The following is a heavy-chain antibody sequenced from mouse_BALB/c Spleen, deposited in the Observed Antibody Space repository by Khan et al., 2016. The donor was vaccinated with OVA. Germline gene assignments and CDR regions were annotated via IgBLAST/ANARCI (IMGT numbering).Heavy chain of an antibody. J-gene: IGHJ4*01. CDR3: ARDGSQYNYAMDY. D-gene: IGHD2-3*01. Sequence: EVKLLESGPGLVNPSQSLSLTCTVTGYSITSDYAWNWIRQLPGNKLEWMGYINYSGSTNYNPALKSRISITRDTSKNQFFLQLNSVTTEDTATYYCARDGSQYNYAMDYWGQGTSVTVSS. V-gene: IGHV3-2*02. CDR1: GYSITSDYA. CDR2: INYSGST.